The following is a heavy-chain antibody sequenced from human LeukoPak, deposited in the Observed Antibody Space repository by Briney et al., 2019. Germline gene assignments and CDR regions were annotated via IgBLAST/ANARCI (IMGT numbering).Heavy chain of an antibody. Sequence: GGSLRLSCAASRFTFGSTGMHWVRQAPGKGLEWVAFIRYDGSEKWYADSVKGRVTISRDNSKKTLYLQMNNLRPEDTAIYYCVRDATVAASSFDFWGQGTLVTVSS. V-gene: IGHV3-30*02. D-gene: IGHD6-6*01. CDR1: RFTFGSTG. J-gene: IGHJ4*02. CDR3: VRDATVAASSFDF. CDR2: IRYDGSEK.